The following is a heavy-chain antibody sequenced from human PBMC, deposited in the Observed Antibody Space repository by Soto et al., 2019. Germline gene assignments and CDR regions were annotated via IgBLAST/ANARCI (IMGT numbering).Heavy chain of an antibody. CDR3: ARDDIPGRAVATYGMDV. Sequence: PGGSLRLSCAASGFIFSNFGMHWVRQAPGKGLEWVAVIWYDGSNEYYADSVEGRFTISKDNSKNTLYLQMNSLRAEDTAVYYCARDDIPGRAVATYGMDVWGQGTTVTVSS. J-gene: IGHJ6*02. V-gene: IGHV3-33*01. D-gene: IGHD6-19*01. CDR1: GFIFSNFG. CDR2: IWYDGSNE.